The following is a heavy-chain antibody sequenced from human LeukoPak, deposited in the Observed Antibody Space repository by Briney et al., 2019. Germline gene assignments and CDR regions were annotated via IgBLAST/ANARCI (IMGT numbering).Heavy chain of an antibody. Sequence: SETLSLTCTVSGGSISSGGYYWSWIRQHPGKGLEWIGYIYYSGSTYYNPSLKSRVTISVDTSKNQFSLKLSSVTAADTAVYYCARGREWEPKVFDYWGQGTLVTVSS. D-gene: IGHD1-26*01. CDR1: GGSISSGGYY. CDR3: ARGREWEPKVFDY. V-gene: IGHV4-31*03. J-gene: IGHJ4*02. CDR2: IYYSGST.